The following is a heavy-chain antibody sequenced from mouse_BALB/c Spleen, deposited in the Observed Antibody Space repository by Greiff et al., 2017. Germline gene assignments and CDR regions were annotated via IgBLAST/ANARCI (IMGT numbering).Heavy chain of an antibody. V-gene: IGHV1-14*01. CDR3: ARGSDYDDLAWFAY. CDR1: GYTFTSYV. Sequence: VQLQQSGPELVKPGASVKMSCKASGYTFTSYVMHWVKQKPGQGLEWIGYINPYNDGTKYNEKFKGKATLTSDKSSSTAYMELSSLTSEDSAVYYCARGSDYDDLAWFAYWGQGTLVTVSA. CDR2: INPYNDGT. D-gene: IGHD2-4*01. J-gene: IGHJ3*01.